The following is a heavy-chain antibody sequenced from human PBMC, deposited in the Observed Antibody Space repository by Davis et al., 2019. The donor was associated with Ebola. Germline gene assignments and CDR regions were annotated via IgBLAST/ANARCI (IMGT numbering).Heavy chain of an antibody. Sequence: MPSETLSLTCTVSGGSISSSSYYWSWIRQPPGKGLEWIGEINHSGSTNYNPSLKSRVTISVDTSKNQFSLKLSSVTAADTAVYYCARGAARYCSSTSCYRGTRWFDPWGQGTLVTVSS. CDR2: INHSGST. CDR1: GGSISSSSYY. D-gene: IGHD2-2*02. V-gene: IGHV4-39*07. CDR3: ARGAARYCSSTSCYRGTRWFDP. J-gene: IGHJ5*02.